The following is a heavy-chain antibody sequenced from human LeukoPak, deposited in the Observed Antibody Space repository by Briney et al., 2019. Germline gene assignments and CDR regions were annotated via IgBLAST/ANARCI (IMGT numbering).Heavy chain of an antibody. CDR3: ARDHYDSSGYYPTDY. V-gene: IGHV3-33*01. D-gene: IGHD3-22*01. J-gene: IGHJ4*02. CDR2: IWYDGSNK. CDR1: GFTFSSYG. Sequence: RAGGSLRLSCAASGFTFSSYGMHWVRQAPGKGLEWVAVIWYDGSNKYYADSVKGRFTISRDNSKNTLYLQMSSLRAEDTAVYYCARDHYDSSGYYPTDYWGQGTLVTVSS.